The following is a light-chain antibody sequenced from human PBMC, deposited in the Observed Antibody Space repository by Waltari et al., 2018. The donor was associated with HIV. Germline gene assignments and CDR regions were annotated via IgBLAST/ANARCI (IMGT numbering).Light chain of an antibody. CDR3: TSRDNNRHHLV. Sequence: SSELTQDPAVSVALGQTVRITCQGNSLRHYYASWYQQKPGQAPILVVYGNDKRPSGVPDRFSGSSSGNTASLTITGAQAEDEADYYCTSRDNNRHHLVFAPGTTVTVL. J-gene: IGLJ1*01. V-gene: IGLV3-19*01. CDR1: SLRHYY. CDR2: GND.